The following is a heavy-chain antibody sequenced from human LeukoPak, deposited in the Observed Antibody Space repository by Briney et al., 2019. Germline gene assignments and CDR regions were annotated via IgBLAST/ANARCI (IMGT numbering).Heavy chain of an antibody. D-gene: IGHD2-2*02. J-gene: IGHJ4*02. Sequence: HPGGSLRLSCAASGFAFSIYSMSWVRQAPGKGLEWVSAISGSGGSTYYADSVKGRFTISRDNSKNTLYLQMNSLRAEDTAVYYCANNARRYSSSTSCYTPYDYWGQGTLVTVSS. CDR1: GFAFSIYS. CDR3: ANNARRYSSSTSCYTPYDY. V-gene: IGHV3-23*01. CDR2: ISGSGGST.